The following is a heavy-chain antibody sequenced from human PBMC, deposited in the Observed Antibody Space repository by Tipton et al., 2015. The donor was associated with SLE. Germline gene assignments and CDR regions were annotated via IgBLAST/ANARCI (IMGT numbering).Heavy chain of an antibody. CDR1: GFSFRRNG. CDR3: AKDPPDYGMDV. Sequence: GSLRLSCAASGFSFRRNGMHWVRQAPGKGLEWVAFIPHHEKNQYYADSVKGRFTISRDSYKNILYLQMNSLRHEDTGIYYCAKDPPDYGMDVWGQGPTVTVSS. J-gene: IGHJ6*02. V-gene: IGHV3-30*02. CDR2: IPHHEKNQ.